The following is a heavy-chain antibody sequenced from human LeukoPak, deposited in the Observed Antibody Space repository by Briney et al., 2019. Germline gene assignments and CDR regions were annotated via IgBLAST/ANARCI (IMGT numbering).Heavy chain of an antibody. J-gene: IGHJ5*02. D-gene: IGHD2-15*01. CDR1: GFTFSSYG. V-gene: IGHV3-30*03. CDR2: ISYDGRNK. CDR3: ARGVVVVVAATSNWFDP. Sequence: GGSLRLSCAASGFTFSSYGMYWVRQAPGKGLEWVAVISYDGRNKYYADSVKGRFTISRDNSKNTLYLQMNSLRPEDTAKYYCARGVVVVVAATSNWFDPWGQGTLVTVSS.